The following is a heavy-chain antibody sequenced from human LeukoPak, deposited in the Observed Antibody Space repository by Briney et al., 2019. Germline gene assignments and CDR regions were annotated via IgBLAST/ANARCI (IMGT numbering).Heavy chain of an antibody. J-gene: IGHJ6*02. V-gene: IGHV1-18*01. CDR3: ARDPAIAAEVLNYGMDV. D-gene: IGHD6-13*01. CDR2: ISGYNGNA. Sequence: ASVKVSCKASGYTFTSYGISWVRQAPGQGLEWMGWISGYNGNANYAQKLQGRVTMTRDTSTSTVYMELSSLRSEDTAVYYCARDPAIAAEVLNYGMDVWGQGTTVTVSS. CDR1: GYTFTSYG.